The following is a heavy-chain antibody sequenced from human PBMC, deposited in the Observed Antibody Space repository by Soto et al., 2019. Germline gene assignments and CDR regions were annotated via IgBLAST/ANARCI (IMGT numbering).Heavy chain of an antibody. Sequence: SETLSLTCAVYGGSFSGYYWSWIRQPPGKGLEWIGEINHSGSTNYNPSLKSRVTISVDTSKNQFSLKLSSVTAADTAVYYCARCDYDILSGYYNGIDPWGLGSLVTV. J-gene: IGHJ5*02. V-gene: IGHV4-34*01. D-gene: IGHD3-9*01. CDR2: INHSGST. CDR3: ARCDYDILSGYYNGIDP. CDR1: GGSFSGYY.